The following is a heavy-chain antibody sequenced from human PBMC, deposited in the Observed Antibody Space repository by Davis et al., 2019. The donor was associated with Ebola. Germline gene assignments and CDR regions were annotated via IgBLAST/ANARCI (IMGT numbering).Heavy chain of an antibody. J-gene: IGHJ2*01. V-gene: IGHV3-48*02. D-gene: IGHD5-24*01. CDR2: ISSGGDDR. CDR1: GLAFTRHS. Sequence: GGSLRLSCAASGLAFTRHSMNWVRQAPGKGLEWIAFISSGGDDRYYADSVRGRFTVPRDNAKYSLFLQLNSLRDEDTAQYYCARDAEDGSGNWFFDFRGRGALVTVSS. CDR3: ARDAEDGSGNWFFDF.